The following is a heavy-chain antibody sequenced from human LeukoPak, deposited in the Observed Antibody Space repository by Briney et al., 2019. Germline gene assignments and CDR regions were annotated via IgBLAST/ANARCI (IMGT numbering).Heavy chain of an antibody. CDR3: ARDNSIAWFGECCFDY. J-gene: IGHJ4*02. V-gene: IGHV4-39*07. D-gene: IGHD3-10*01. CDR2: IYYSGST. Sequence: SETLSLTCTVSGGSISSSSYYWGWIRQPPGKGLEWIGSIYYSGSTYYNPSLKSRVTISVDTSKNQFSLKLSSVTAADTAVYYCARDNSIAWFGECCFDYWGQGTLVTVSS. CDR1: GGSISSSSYY.